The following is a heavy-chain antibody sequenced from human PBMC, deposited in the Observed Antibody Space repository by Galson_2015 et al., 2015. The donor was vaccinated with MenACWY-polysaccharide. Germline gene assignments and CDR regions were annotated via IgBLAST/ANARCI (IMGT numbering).Heavy chain of an antibody. CDR3: ARDYCDRITCSGMDV. V-gene: IGHV3-30-3*01. J-gene: IGHJ6*02. D-gene: IGHD2/OR15-2a*01. Sequence: SLRLSCAASGFTFSSYAIHWVRQAPGKGLEGVAVISYDGINKYYADSVKGRFTISRDNSKYTVYLQMNSLRADDTTVYYCARDYCDRITCSGMDVWGQGTTVPVSS. CDR2: ISYDGINK. CDR1: GFTFSSYA.